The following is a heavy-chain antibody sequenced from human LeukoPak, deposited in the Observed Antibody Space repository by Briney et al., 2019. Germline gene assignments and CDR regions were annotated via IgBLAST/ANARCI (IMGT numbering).Heavy chain of an antibody. V-gene: IGHV5-51*01. CDR3: ARQVSGWYSY. CDR2: IYPDDSDT. J-gene: IGHJ4*02. Sequence: GESLKISCKGSGYSFTSHWIGWVRQMPGKGLDWMGIIYPDDSDTRYSPSFQGQVTISADKSISTAYLQWSSLKASDTAIYYCARQVSGWYSYWGQGTLVTVSS. D-gene: IGHD6-19*01. CDR1: GYSFTSHW.